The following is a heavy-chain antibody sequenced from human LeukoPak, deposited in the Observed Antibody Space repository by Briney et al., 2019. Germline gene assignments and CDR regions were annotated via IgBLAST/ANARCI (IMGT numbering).Heavy chain of an antibody. J-gene: IGHJ4*02. CDR3: AREILAPGKTHDY. CDR2: INDDGSAT. V-gene: IGHV3-74*01. CDR1: GFTFSNYW. Sequence: GGSLRLSCAASGFTFSNYWMHWVRQVPGKGLVWVSRINDDGSATFYADSVKGRFTISGDNAKNTLFLQMSSLRAEDTAVYFCAREILAPGKTHDYWGQGTLVTVSS.